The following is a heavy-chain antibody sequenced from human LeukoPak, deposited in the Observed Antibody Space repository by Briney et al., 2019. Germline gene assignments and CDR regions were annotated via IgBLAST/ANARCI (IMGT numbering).Heavy chain of an antibody. V-gene: IGHV3-9*01. CDR3: AKANRYRTVTGTGAFDI. Sequence: SGGSLRLSCAASGFTFDGYAMHWVRQTPGKGLEWVSGISWNSGSVGYADSVKGRFTISRDNARNSLYLQMNSLRAEDTALYYCAKANRYRTVTGTGAFDIWGQGTMVTVSS. D-gene: IGHD6-19*01. J-gene: IGHJ3*02. CDR2: ISWNSGSV. CDR1: GFTFDGYA.